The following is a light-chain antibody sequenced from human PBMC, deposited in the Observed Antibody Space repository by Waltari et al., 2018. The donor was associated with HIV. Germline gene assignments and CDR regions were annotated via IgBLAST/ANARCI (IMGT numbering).Light chain of an antibody. J-gene: IGLJ1*01. CDR1: SSGVTYNNP. V-gene: IGLV2-11*01. CDR3: FSYGGSLHV. CDR2: DVT. Sequence: QSALTQPRSVSGSPGQSVTISCSGASSGVTYNNPVSWYQHHPGTAPKLIIYDVTKGPSGVPDRFSGSKSGNTASLTISGLQAEDEADYYCFSYGGSLHVFGTGTEVTVL.